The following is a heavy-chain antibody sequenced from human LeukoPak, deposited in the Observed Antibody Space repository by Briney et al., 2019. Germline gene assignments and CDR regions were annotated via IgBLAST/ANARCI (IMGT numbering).Heavy chain of an antibody. D-gene: IGHD5-24*01. J-gene: IGHJ4*02. CDR1: GFTFSSYA. CDR3: AKDVGEMATIYYFDY. CDR2: ISYDGSNK. V-gene: IGHV3-30*18. Sequence: TGGSLRLSCAASGFTFSSYAMGWVRQAPGKGLEWVAVISYDGSNKYYADSVKGRFTISRDNSKNTLYLQMNSLRAEDTAVYYCAKDVGEMATIYYFDYWGQGTLVTVSS.